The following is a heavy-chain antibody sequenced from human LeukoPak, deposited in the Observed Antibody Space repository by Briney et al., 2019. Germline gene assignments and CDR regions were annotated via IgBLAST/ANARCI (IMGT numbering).Heavy chain of an antibody. V-gene: IGHV1-8*01. D-gene: IGHD5-12*01. CDR2: MNPNSGNT. CDR3: ARGPPRGIVATILHVNYYYYMDV. Sequence: ASVKVSCKASGYTFTSYDINWVRQATGQGLAWMGWMNPNSGNTGYAQKFQGRVTMTRNTSISTAYMELSSLRSEDTAVYYCARGPPRGIVATILHVNYYYYMDVWGKGTTVTVSS. CDR1: GYTFTSYD. J-gene: IGHJ6*03.